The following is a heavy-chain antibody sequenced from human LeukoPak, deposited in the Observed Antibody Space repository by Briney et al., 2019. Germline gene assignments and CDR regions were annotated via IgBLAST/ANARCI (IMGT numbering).Heavy chain of an antibody. V-gene: IGHV4-4*02. D-gene: IGHD3-22*01. CDR3: ASEGYYYDSSGYYSLIIYFDY. Sequence: PSGTLSLTCAVSGGSISSSNWWSWVRQPPGKGLEWIGEIYHSGSTNYNPSLKSRVTISVDTSKNQFSLKLSSVTAADTAVYYCASEGYYYDSSGYYSLIIYFDYWGQGTLVTVSS. CDR2: IYHSGST. J-gene: IGHJ4*02. CDR1: GGSISSSNW.